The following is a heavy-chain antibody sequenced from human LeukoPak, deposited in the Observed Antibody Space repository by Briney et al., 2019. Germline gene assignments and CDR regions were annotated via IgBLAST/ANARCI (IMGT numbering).Heavy chain of an antibody. J-gene: IGHJ4*02. D-gene: IGHD3-22*01. CDR1: GFTFSDYY. CDR3: ARGPKFAIRMIVVVTKGHFDY. CDR2: ISSSGSTI. V-gene: IGHV3-11*04. Sequence: GGSLRLSCAASGFTFSDYYMSWIRQAPGKGLEWVSYISSSGSTIYYADSVKGRFTISRDNAKNSLYLQMNSLRAEDTAVYYCARGPKFAIRMIVVVTKGHFDYWGQGTLVTVSS.